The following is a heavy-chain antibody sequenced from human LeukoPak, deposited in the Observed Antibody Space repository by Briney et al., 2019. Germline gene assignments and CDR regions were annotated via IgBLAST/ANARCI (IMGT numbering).Heavy chain of an antibody. V-gene: IGHV3-21*04. CDR2: ISSSSSYI. J-gene: IGHJ4*02. CDR3: ARATSGWSPAPFDY. CDR1: GFTFSSYS. Sequence: GGSLRLXCAASGFTFSSYSMNWVRQAPGKGLEWVSSISSSSSYIYYADSVKGRFTISRDNAKNSLYLQMNSLRAEDTAVYYCARATSGWSPAPFDYWGQGTLVTVSS. D-gene: IGHD6-19*01.